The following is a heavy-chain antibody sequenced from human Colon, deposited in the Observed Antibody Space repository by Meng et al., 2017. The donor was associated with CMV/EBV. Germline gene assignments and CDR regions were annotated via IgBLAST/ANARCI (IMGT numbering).Heavy chain of an antibody. Sequence: GESLKISCVSSGFTFSSYEMNWVRQAPGKGLEWISYMSGGGGTVYYADSVKGRFTISRDNAENSLYLQMSSLRAEDTAVYYCARDRYDNGGYHAQFDFWGQGTLVTVPQ. D-gene: IGHD3-22*01. CDR3: ARDRYDNGGYHAQFDF. CDR1: GFTFSSYE. V-gene: IGHV3-48*03. J-gene: IGHJ4*02. CDR2: MSGGGGTV.